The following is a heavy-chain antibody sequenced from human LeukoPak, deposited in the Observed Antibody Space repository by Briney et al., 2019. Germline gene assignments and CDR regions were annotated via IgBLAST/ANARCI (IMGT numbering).Heavy chain of an antibody. CDR2: ISPNTGGT. Sequence: ASVKVSCKASGYTFTGYHIHWVRQAPGQGLEWMGWISPNTGGTYSAQTFQDRVTMTRDTSISTAYMELSRLRSDDTAVYYCARVYSSGYYSPQEYWFDPWGQGTLVTVSS. CDR1: GYTFTGYH. D-gene: IGHD3-22*01. CDR3: ARVYSSGYYSPQEYWFDP. V-gene: IGHV1-2*02. J-gene: IGHJ5*02.